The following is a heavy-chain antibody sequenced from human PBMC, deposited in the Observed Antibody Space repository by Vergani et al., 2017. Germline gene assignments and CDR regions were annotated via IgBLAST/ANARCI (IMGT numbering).Heavy chain of an antibody. J-gene: IGHJ4*02. Sequence: QVQLVQSGAEVKKPGSSVKVSCKASGGTFSSYAISWVRQAPGQGLEWMGGISPIFGTANYAQKFQGRVTITADESTSTAYMELSSLRAEDTAVYYCAKDRSIAAPYFDYWGQGTLVTVSS. CDR2: ISPIFGTA. CDR1: GGTFSSYA. CDR3: AKDRSIAAPYFDY. V-gene: IGHV1-69*12. D-gene: IGHD6-6*01.